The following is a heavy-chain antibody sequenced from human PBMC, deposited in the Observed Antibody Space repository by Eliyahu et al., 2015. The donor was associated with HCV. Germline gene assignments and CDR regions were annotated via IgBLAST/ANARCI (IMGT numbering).Heavy chain of an antibody. V-gene: IGHV4-61*01. CDR1: GGSVSXGSYY. D-gene: IGHD3-10*01. CDR3: AGMEWFGDLLDAFDI. CDR2: IYYSGST. Sequence: QVQLQESGPGLVKPSETLSLTCTVSGGSVSXGSYYWSWIRQPPGKGLEWIGYIYYSGSTNYNPSLKSRVTISVDTSKNQFSLKLSSVTAADTAVYYCAGMEWFGDLLDAFDIWGQGTMVTVSS. J-gene: IGHJ3*02.